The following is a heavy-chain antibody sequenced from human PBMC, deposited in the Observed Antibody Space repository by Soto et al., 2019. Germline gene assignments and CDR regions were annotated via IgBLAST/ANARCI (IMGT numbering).Heavy chain of an antibody. V-gene: IGHV4-59*01. D-gene: IGHD2-15*01. CDR3: ARNSGHSTYTDDAVDI. Sequence: SETLSLTCTVSGGSISNYYWSWIRQPPGKGLEWIGYIYYSGSTKYNPSLKSRVTMSVDTSNNQLSLKLNSVTAADTAVYYCARNSGHSTYTDDAVDIWGQGTMVTVSS. CDR2: IYYSGST. CDR1: GGSISNYY. J-gene: IGHJ3*02.